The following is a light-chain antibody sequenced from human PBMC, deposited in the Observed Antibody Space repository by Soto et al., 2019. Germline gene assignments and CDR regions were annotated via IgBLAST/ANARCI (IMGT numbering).Light chain of an antibody. CDR1: QSVSSN. J-gene: IGKJ1*01. CDR3: QQYNNWPWT. Sequence: EIVLTQSPAALSLSPGERATLSCRASQSVSSNFAWHQQKPGQAPRLLIYGASTRATGIPDRFSGNGSGTEFTLTISSLQSEDFAVYYCQQYNNWPWTFGQGTKVEIK. CDR2: GAS. V-gene: IGKV3-15*01.